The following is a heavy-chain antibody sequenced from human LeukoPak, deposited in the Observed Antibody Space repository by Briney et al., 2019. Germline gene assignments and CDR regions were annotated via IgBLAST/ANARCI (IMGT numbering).Heavy chain of an antibody. V-gene: IGHV3-23*01. CDR2: ISGSGGST. D-gene: IGHD4/OR15-4a*01. CDR1: GFTFGSYV. Sequence: GRSLRLSCAASGFTFGSYVMHWVRQAPGKGLEWVSAISGSGGSTYYADSVKGRFTISRDNSKNTLYLQMNSLRAEDTAVYYCARRAGAYSHPYDYWGQGTLVTVSS. CDR3: ARRAGAYSHPYDY. J-gene: IGHJ4*02.